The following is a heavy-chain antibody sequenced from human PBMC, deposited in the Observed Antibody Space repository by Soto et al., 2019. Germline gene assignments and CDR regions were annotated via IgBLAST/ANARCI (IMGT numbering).Heavy chain of an antibody. Sequence: ASVKVSCKASGYTFTNNDVSWVRQATGQGLEWMGWMNPGSGDTGYAQKFQGRVTMTRDISMATAYMELNSLTSEDTAIYYCARMESFGSLNWFDPWGQGTLVTVSS. CDR3: ARMESFGSLNWFDP. CDR2: MNPGSGDT. V-gene: IGHV1-8*02. D-gene: IGHD5-18*01. CDR1: GYTFTNND. J-gene: IGHJ5*02.